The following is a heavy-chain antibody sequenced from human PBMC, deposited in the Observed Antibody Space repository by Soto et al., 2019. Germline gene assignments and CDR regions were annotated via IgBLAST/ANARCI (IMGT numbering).Heavy chain of an antibody. Sequence: QVQLVGSGGGVVQPGRTLRLSCAASGFTFSSYGMHWVRQAPGKGLEWVAVISYDGSNKYYADSMKGRFTISRDNSKNTLYLQMNSLRAEDTAVYYCAKGGPWIQLSGFDYWGQGTLVTVSS. D-gene: IGHD5-18*01. V-gene: IGHV3-30*18. CDR1: GFTFSSYG. CDR3: AKGGPWIQLSGFDY. J-gene: IGHJ4*02. CDR2: ISYDGSNK.